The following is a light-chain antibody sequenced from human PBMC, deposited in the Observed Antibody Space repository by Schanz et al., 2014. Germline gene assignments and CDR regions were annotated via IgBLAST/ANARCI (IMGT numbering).Light chain of an antibody. CDR1: QSVTSTY. CDR2: GAS. CDR3: QQCRNLIT. Sequence: EIVLTQSPGTLSLSPGQRATLSCRASQSVTSTYVAWYQQKPGQAPRLLIYGASSRATGIPARFSGSGSGTDFTLTIDRLEPEDYAVYYCQQCRNLITFGQGTRLETK. V-gene: IGKV3-20*01. J-gene: IGKJ5*01.